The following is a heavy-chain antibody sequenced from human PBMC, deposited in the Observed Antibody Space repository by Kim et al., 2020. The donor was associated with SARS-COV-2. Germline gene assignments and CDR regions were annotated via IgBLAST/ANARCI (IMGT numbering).Heavy chain of an antibody. J-gene: IGHJ4*02. CDR2: IIPILGIA. D-gene: IGHD1-26*01. CDR1: GGTFSSYA. V-gene: IGHV1-69*04. CDR3: AIQLVGAKRFGVDY. Sequence: SVKVSCKASGGTFSSYAISWVRQAPGQGLEWMGRIIPILGIANYAQKFQGRVPITADKSTSTAYMELSSLRSEDPAVYYCAIQLVGAKRFGVDYWGQGT.